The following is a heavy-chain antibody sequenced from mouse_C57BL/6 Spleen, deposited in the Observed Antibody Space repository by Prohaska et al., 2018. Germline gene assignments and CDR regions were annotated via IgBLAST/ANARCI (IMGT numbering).Heavy chain of an antibody. J-gene: IGHJ2*01. V-gene: IGHV14-4*01. CDR1: GFNIKDDY. Sequence: EVQLQQSGAELVRPGASVKLSCTASGFNIKDDYMHWVKQRPEKGLEWIGWIDPENDDTKDAAKLQVKDTITADTSANRAYLQHSSLAYEGTGVEYCSTSVYDSGYWGQGTTLTVSS. CDR3: STSVYDSGY. CDR2: IDPENDDT. D-gene: IGHD2-3*01.